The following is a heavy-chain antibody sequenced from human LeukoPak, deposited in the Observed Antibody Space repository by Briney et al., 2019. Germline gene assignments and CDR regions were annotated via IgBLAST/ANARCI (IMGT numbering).Heavy chain of an antibody. CDR2: VYYSGST. D-gene: IGHD3-10*01. CDR3: VRHTWFGTRHWFDP. J-gene: IGHJ5*02. V-gene: IGHV4-59*08. CDR1: VDSISTYY. Sequence: SETLSLTCTFSVDSISTYYWSWIRQPPGKGLEWIGYVYYSGSTNYNPSLKSRVTMSIDTSKNQFFLELSSVTAADTAVYYCVRHTWFGTRHWFDPWGQGILVTVYS.